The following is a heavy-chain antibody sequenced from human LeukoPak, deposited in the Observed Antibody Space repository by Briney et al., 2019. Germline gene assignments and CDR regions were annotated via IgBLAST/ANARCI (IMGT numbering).Heavy chain of an antibody. J-gene: IGHJ4*02. D-gene: IGHD3-10*01. CDR3: ARLYGSGSSHFDY. Sequence: PSETLSLTCAVYGGSFSGYYWSWIRQPPGKGLEWIGDINHSGSTNYNPSLKSRVTISVDTSKNQFSLELSSVTAADTAVYYCARLYGSGSSHFDYWGQGTLVTVSS. V-gene: IGHV4-34*01. CDR2: INHSGST. CDR1: GGSFSGYY.